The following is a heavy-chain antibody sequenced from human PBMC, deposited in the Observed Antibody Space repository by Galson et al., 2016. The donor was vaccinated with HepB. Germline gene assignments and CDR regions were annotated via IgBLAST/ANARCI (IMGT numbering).Heavy chain of an antibody. J-gene: IGHJ4*02. V-gene: IGHV4-59*01. CDR1: GGSIRNYY. Sequence: SETLSLTCTVSGGSIRNYYWSWIRQPPGKGLEWIAYIYYSGTTHYNPSLKSRVTMSVDTSKDQFSLKLSSVTAADSAIYYCARGPNNYDYWGQGTLVTVSS. CDR3: ARGPNNYDY. CDR2: IYYSGTT.